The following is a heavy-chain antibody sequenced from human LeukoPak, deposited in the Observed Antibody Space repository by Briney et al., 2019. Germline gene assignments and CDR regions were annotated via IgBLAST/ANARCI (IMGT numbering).Heavy chain of an antibody. CDR2: IYYSGST. J-gene: IGHJ4*02. D-gene: IGHD1-26*01. CDR3: ARGSRLSGPSIDY. V-gene: IGHV4-39*07. Sequence: SETLSLTCTVSGGSISSSSYYWGWIRQPPGKGLEWIGSIYYSGSTYYNPSLKSRVTISVDTSKNQFSLKLSSVTAADTAVYYCARGSRLSGPSIDYWGQGTLVTVSS. CDR1: GGSISSSSYY.